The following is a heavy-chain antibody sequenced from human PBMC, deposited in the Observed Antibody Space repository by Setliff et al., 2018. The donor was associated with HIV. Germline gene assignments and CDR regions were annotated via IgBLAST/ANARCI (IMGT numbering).Heavy chain of an antibody. J-gene: IGHJ4*02. D-gene: IGHD6-13*01. V-gene: IGHV4-34*01. CDR3: ARGGSSSRSQEYYYDF. CDR2: IYHSGST. Sequence: PSETLSLTCAVYGRSFSGYYWNWIRQPPGKGLEWIGYIYHSGSTHYNPSLKSRVTMSVDTSKNQFSLKLSSVTAADTAVYYCARGGSSSRSQEYYYDFWGQGTLVTVSS. CDR1: GRSFSGYY.